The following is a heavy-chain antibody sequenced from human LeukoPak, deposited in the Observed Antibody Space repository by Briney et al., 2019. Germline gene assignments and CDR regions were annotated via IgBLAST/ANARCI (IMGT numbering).Heavy chain of an antibody. D-gene: IGHD1-26*01. Sequence: SETLSLTCTVSGGSISSSSYYWGWIRQPPGKGLEWIGSIYYSGSTYYNPSLKSRVTISVDTSKNQFSLKLSSVTAADTAVYYCARDSIVGATGGWGQGTLVTVSS. CDR2: IYYSGST. V-gene: IGHV4-39*02. CDR3: ARDSIVGATGG. J-gene: IGHJ4*02. CDR1: GGSISSSSYY.